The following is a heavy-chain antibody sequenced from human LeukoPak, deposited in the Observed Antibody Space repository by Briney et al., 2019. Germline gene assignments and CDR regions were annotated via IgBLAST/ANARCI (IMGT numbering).Heavy chain of an antibody. CDR2: IAVGSGNT. Sequence: SVKVSCKASGFTFTSSAMQWVRQARGQRLEWIGWIAVGSGNTNYAQKFQERVTITRDMSTSTAYMELSSLRSEDTAVYYCAAVLDDSSGYYSFLGYWGQGTLVTVSS. V-gene: IGHV1-58*02. CDR1: GFTFTSSA. J-gene: IGHJ4*02. CDR3: AAVLDDSSGYYSFLGY. D-gene: IGHD3-22*01.